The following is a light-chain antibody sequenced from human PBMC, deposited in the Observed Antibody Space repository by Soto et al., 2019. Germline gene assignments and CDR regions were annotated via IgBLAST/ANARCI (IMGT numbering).Light chain of an antibody. CDR3: GADHGSGSNFVVV. CDR1: SGYSNYK. CDR2: VSTGGIVG. Sequence: QPVLTQPPSASASLGASVTLTCTLSSGYSNYKVDWYQQRPGKGPRFVMRVSTGGIVGSKGDGIPDRFSVLGSGLNRYLTIKNIQEEDESDYHCGADHGSGSNFVVVFGGGTKLTVL. V-gene: IGLV9-49*01. J-gene: IGLJ2*01.